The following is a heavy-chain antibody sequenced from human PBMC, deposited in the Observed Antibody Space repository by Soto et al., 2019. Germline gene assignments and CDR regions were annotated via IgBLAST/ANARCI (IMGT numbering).Heavy chain of an antibody. J-gene: IGHJ6*02. CDR2: INSDGSST. D-gene: IGHD3-3*01. V-gene: IGHV3-74*01. CDR1: GFTFSSYW. Sequence: GGSLRLSCAASGFTFSSYWMHWVRQAPGKGLVWVSRINSDGSSTSYADSVKGRFTISRDNAKNTLYLQMNSLRAEDTAVYYCARERPPTYYDFWSGYYPYYYYGMDVWGQGTTVTVSS. CDR3: ARERPPTYYDFWSGYYPYYYYGMDV.